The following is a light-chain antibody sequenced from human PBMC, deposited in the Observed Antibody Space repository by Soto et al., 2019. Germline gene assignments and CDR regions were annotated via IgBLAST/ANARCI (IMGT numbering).Light chain of an antibody. Sequence: DIQMTQSPSTLSASVGDRVTITCRASQSISSWLAWYQQKPRKAPKLLIYKASSLESGVPSRFSGSGSGTEFPLTISSLQPDDFATYYCQQFNNYPWTFGQGTRVEIK. CDR2: KAS. CDR3: QQFNNYPWT. J-gene: IGKJ1*01. V-gene: IGKV1-5*03. CDR1: QSISSW.